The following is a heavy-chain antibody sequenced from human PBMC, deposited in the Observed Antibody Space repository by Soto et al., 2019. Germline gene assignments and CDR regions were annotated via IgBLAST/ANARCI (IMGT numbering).Heavy chain of an antibody. Sequence: HPGGSLRLSCAASGFTFSDHYMDWVRQAPGKGLEWVGRTRNKANSYTTEYAASVKGRFTISRDDSKNSLYLQMNSLKTEDTAVYYCASSYYDSSGHWGQGTLVTVSS. CDR1: GFTFSDHY. V-gene: IGHV3-72*01. J-gene: IGHJ4*02. CDR3: ASSYYDSSGH. CDR2: TRNKANSYTT. D-gene: IGHD3-22*01.